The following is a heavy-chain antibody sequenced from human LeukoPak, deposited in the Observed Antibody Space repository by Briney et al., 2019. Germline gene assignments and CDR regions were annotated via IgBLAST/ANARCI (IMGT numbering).Heavy chain of an antibody. Sequence: ASVKVSCKASGYTFTRYYMHWVRQAPGQGLEWMGIINPRGGSTSYAQKFQGRVTVTRDTSTSTVYMELSSLRSEDTAVYYCARDHLYSSGEFYLDYWGQGTLVTVSS. CDR2: INPRGGST. CDR1: GYTFTRYY. D-gene: IGHD6-19*01. V-gene: IGHV1-46*01. CDR3: ARDHLYSSGEFYLDY. J-gene: IGHJ4*02.